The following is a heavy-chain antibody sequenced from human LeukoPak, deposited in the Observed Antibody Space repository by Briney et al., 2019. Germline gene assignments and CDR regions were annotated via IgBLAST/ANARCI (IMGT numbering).Heavy chain of an antibody. D-gene: IGHD3-9*01. J-gene: IGHJ4*02. V-gene: IGHV1-2*02. CDR2: INPNSGGT. CDR1: GYTFTDYY. CDR3: ARSPDILTGENFDY. Sequence: ASVKVSCKASGYTFTDYYMHWVRQAPGQGLECMGWINPNSGGTNYAQKFYARVTMTRDTSISTAYMELSRLRSDDTAVFYCARSPDILTGENFDYWGQGTLVTVSS.